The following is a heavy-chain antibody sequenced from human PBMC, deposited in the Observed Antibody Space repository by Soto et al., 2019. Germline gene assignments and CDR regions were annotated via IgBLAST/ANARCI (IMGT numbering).Heavy chain of an antibody. J-gene: IGHJ5*02. Sequence: ASVKVSCKASGYTFTRYDINWVRQATGQGLEWMGWMNPNSGNTGYAQKFQGRVTMTRNTSISTAYMELSSLRSEDTAVYYCARAPRLWCDGIGNYRLNWFDPWGQGTLVTVSS. CDR1: GYTFTRYD. CDR2: MNPNSGNT. D-gene: IGHD3-22*01. V-gene: IGHV1-8*01. CDR3: ARAPRLWCDGIGNYRLNWFDP.